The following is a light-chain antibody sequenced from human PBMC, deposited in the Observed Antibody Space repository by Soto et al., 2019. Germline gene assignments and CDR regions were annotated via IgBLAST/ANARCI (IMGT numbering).Light chain of an antibody. CDR1: QSISSW. Sequence: DIQMTQSPPTLSASVGDRVTITCRASQSISSWLAWYQQQPGKAPKLLIYDASSLESGVPSRFSGSGSGTEFTLTISRLQPDDFATYYCQQYKSYSEAFGQGTKVELK. V-gene: IGKV1-5*01. CDR3: QQYKSYSEA. CDR2: DAS. J-gene: IGKJ1*01.